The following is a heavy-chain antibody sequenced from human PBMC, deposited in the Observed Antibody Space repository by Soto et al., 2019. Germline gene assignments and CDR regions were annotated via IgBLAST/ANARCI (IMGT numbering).Heavy chain of an antibody. CDR1: GFTFSSYG. CDR2: ISYDGSNK. Sequence: GGSLRLSCAASGFTFSSYGMHWVRQAPGKGLEWVAVISYDGSNKYYADSVKGRFTISRDNSKNTLYLQMNSLRAEDTAVYYCFSSRKVIVVVVAATIPDAFDIWGQGTMVTVSS. V-gene: IGHV3-30*03. CDR3: FSSRKVIVVVVAATIPDAFDI. J-gene: IGHJ3*02. D-gene: IGHD2-15*01.